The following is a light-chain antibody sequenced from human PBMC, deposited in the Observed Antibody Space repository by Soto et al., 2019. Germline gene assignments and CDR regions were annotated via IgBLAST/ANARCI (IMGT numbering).Light chain of an antibody. V-gene: IGKV3-20*01. CDR1: QSVGSRF. Sequence: EIALTQSPGTLSLSPGERATLSCRASQSVGSRFLAWYQQKPGQAPRLLIYGASTRATGIPARFSGSGSGTEFTLTISRLEPEDFAVYYCQQRGGSPPTWTFGQGTKVDIK. CDR3: QQRGGSPPTWT. J-gene: IGKJ1*01. CDR2: GAS.